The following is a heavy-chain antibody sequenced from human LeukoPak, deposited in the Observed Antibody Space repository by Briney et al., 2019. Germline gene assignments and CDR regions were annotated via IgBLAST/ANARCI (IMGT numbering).Heavy chain of an antibody. V-gene: IGHV3-23*01. CDR3: AKTPSMVVVVPAATLLPTLYYFDY. CDR1: GFTFSNAW. D-gene: IGHD2-2*01. CDR2: ISGSGGST. J-gene: IGHJ4*02. Sequence: GGSLRLSCIASGFTFSNAWMTWVRQAPGKGLEWVSAISGSGGSTYYADSVKGRFTISRDNSKNTLYLQMNSLRAEDTAVYYCAKTPSMVVVVPAATLLPTLYYFDYWGQGTLVTVSS.